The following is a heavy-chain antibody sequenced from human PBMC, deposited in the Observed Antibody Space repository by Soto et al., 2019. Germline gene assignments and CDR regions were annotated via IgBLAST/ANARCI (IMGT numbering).Heavy chain of an antibody. V-gene: IGHV3-21*01. CDR1: GFTFSSYS. Sequence: GGSLRLSCAASGFTFSSYSMNWVRQAPGKGLEWVSSISSSSSYIYYADSVKGRFTISRDNAKNSLYLQVDSLRAEDTAVYYCAREGIAAALDYWGQGTLVTVSS. J-gene: IGHJ4*02. CDR2: ISSSSSYI. CDR3: AREGIAAALDY. D-gene: IGHD6-13*01.